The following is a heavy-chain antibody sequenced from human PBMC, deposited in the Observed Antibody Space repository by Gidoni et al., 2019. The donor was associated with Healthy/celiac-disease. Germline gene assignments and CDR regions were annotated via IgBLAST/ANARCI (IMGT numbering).Heavy chain of an antibody. Sequence: EVQLVESGGGLVQPGRSLRLSCAASGFTFDDYAMHWVRQAPVKGLEWVSGICWNSGSIGYADSVKGRFTISRDNAKNSLYLQMNSLRAEDTALYYCAKDMGVVPAAILDYWGQGTLVTVSS. V-gene: IGHV3-9*01. D-gene: IGHD2-2*02. CDR3: AKDMGVVPAAILDY. J-gene: IGHJ4*02. CDR1: GFTFDDYA. CDR2: ICWNSGSI.